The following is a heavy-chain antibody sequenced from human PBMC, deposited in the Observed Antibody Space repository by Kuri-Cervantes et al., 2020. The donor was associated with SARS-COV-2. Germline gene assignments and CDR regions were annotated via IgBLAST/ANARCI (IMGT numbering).Heavy chain of an antibody. J-gene: IGHJ4*02. D-gene: IGHD1-14*01. CDR3: AHQYNHRVGDY. CDR1: GGSISSYYW. CDR2: IYWDDDK. V-gene: IGHV2-5*08. Sequence: TLSLTCTVSGGSISSYYWSWIRQPPGKALEWLALIYWDDDKRYSPSLKSRLTITKDTSKNQVVLTMTNMDPVDTATYYCAHQYNHRVGDYWGQGTLVTVSS.